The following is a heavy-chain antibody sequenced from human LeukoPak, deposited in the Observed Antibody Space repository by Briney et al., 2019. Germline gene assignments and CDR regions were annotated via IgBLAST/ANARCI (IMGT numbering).Heavy chain of an antibody. V-gene: IGHV1-69*01. J-gene: IGHJ4*02. CDR2: IIPIFGTA. CDR1: GYTFTGYY. CDR3: ARDVNWYYFDY. D-gene: IGHD1-20*01. Sequence: ASVKVSCKASGYTFTGYYMHWVRQAPGQGLEWMGGIIPIFGTANYAQKFQGRVTITADESTSTAYMELSSLRSEDTAVYYCARDVNWYYFDYWGQGTLVTVSS.